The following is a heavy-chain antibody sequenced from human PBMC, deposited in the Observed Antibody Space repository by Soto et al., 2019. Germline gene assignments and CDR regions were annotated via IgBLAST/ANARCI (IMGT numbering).Heavy chain of an antibody. J-gene: IGHJ4*02. CDR1: GDSVSSSTYY. Sequence: QLQLQESGPGRVKPSETLSLTCTVSGDSVSSSTYYWGWIRQPPGKGLEWIGSIYYGGSSYYSPSLKSRLTISVDTSKIQFSLKLSSVTAADTAVYYCARLSFGAVFNDDYFVYWGPGTLVTVSS. CDR2: IYYGGSS. CDR3: ARLSFGAVFNDDYFVY. D-gene: IGHD3-3*01. V-gene: IGHV4-39*01.